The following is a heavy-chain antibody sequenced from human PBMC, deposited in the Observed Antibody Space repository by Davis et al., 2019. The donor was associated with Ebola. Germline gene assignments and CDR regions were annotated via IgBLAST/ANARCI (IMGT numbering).Heavy chain of an antibody. Sequence: PGGSLRLSCAASGFAFGNYAMSWVRQAPGKGPEWVSSLSDSGFETYYLDSVKGRFTISRDNSKNTLFLQMNTLSAEDTAVYYCARVLSGTSYNFMDVWGKGTTVTVSS. V-gene: IGHV3-23*01. D-gene: IGHD2-2*01. J-gene: IGHJ6*03. CDR2: LSDSGFET. CDR1: GFAFGNYA. CDR3: ARVLSGTSYNFMDV.